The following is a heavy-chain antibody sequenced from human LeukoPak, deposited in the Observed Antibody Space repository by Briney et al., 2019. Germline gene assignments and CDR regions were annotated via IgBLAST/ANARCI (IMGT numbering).Heavy chain of an antibody. Sequence: GGSLRLSCAASGFTFSSYAMTWVRQAPGKGLEWVSGISGSGGLTYYADSVKGRFTISRDSLKNTLNLQMNSLRAEDTAIYYCTNHWIWFDPRGQGTLVTVSS. CDR3: TNHWIWFDP. D-gene: IGHD1-1*01. CDR1: GFTFSSYA. V-gene: IGHV3-23*01. CDR2: ISGSGGLT. J-gene: IGHJ5*02.